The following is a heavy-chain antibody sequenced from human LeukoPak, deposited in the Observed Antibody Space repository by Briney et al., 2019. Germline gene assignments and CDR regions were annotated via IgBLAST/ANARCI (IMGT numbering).Heavy chain of an antibody. CDR2: ISGSGSSI. CDR3: ARDGSNFDPFDY. J-gene: IGHJ4*02. Sequence: GGSLRLSCAASGFTFSSHEMNWVRQAPGKGLEWVSYISGSGSSIDYTESVEGRFTISRDNARNSLYLQMNNLRVEDTAVYYCARDGSNFDPFDYWGQGTLVTVSS. D-gene: IGHD4-11*01. V-gene: IGHV3-48*03. CDR1: GFTFSSHE.